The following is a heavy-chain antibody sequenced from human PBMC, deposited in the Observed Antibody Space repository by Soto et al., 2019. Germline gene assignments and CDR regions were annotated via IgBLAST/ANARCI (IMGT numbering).Heavy chain of an antibody. CDR2: IYWDDDK. Sequence: QITLKESGPTLVKPTQTLTLTCTFSGFSFSSSAVGVAWIRQPPGKALEWLALIYWDDDKRYSPSLKSRLTIPRDASQNPVVLTMTDMDPVDPGTYFCVRRTTVRGVIAAHFDNWGQGTLVTVSS. CDR1: GFSFSSSAVG. J-gene: IGHJ4*02. D-gene: IGHD3-10*01. CDR3: VRRTTVRGVIAAHFDN. V-gene: IGHV2-5*02.